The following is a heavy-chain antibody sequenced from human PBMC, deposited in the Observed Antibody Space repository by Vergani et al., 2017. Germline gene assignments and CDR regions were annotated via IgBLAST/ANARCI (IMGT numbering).Heavy chain of an antibody. J-gene: IGHJ5*02. CDR1: GGTFSSST. CDR2: IIPILGIA. D-gene: IGHD2-2*01. Sequence: QVQLVQSGAEVKKPGSSVKVSCKASGGTFSSSTISWVRQAPGQGLEWMGRIIPILGIANYAQKFQGRVTITADKSTSTAYMELSSLRSDDTAVYYCARANNIVVPTINWFDPWGQGTLVTVSS. CDR3: ARANNIVVPTINWFDP. V-gene: IGHV1-69*02.